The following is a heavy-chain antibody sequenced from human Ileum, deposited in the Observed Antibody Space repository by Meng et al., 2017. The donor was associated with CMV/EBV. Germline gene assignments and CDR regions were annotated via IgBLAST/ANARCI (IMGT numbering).Heavy chain of an antibody. J-gene: IGHJ4*02. V-gene: IGHV4-59*01. CDR1: GATIGTYY. CDR2: IYYSGST. D-gene: IGHD6-19*01. Sequence: QVRLQESGPGLVQPSETLPLTCTVAGATIGTYYWSWIRQPTGKGLEWIGDIYYSGSTNYNPSLKSRVAISVDTSKNQFSLKLSSVTAADTAVYYCARGSGWFYYWGRGTLVTVSS. CDR3: ARGSGWFYY.